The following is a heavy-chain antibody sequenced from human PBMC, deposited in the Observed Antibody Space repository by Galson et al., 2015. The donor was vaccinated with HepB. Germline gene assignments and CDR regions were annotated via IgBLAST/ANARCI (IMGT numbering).Heavy chain of an antibody. CDR1: GGTFSSYA. D-gene: IGHD3-10*01. CDR2: IIPIFGTA. Sequence: SVKVSCKASGGTFSSYAISWVRQAPGQGLEWMGGIIPIFGTANYAQKFQGRVTITADESTSTAYMELSSLRSEDTAVYYCARGTLRPNYCGSGSYYKVLGNWFDPWGQGTLVTVSS. V-gene: IGHV1-69*13. J-gene: IGHJ5*02. CDR3: ARGTLRPNYCGSGSYYKVLGNWFDP.